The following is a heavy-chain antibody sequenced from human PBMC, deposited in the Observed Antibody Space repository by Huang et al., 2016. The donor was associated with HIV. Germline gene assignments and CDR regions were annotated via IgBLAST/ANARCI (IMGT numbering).Heavy chain of an antibody. CDR3: ATKTAGMDI. V-gene: IGHV3-7*01. Sequence: VESGGRSVQPGGSIRLSCVGSTFTFGAYWMRWVRQPPGKGLEWVANIKQDETEKYYVDSVKGRFNISRDNAKKVLFLEMDALRVEDTVIYFCATKTAGMDIWGQGTTVIVSS. CDR2: IKQDETEK. CDR1: TFTFGAYW. J-gene: IGHJ6*02.